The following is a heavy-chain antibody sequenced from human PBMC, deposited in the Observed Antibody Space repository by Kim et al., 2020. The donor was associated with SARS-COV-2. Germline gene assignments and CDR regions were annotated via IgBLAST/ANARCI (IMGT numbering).Heavy chain of an antibody. CDR2: IYTSGST. CDR3: ASWGYDSSGLYYFDY. D-gene: IGHD3-22*01. CDR1: GGSISSYY. Sequence: SETLSLTCTVSGGSISSYYWSWIRQPAGKGLEWIGRIYTSGSTNYNPSLKSRVTMSVDTSKNQFSLKLSSVTAADTAVYYCASWGYDSSGLYYFDYWGQGTLVTVSS. J-gene: IGHJ4*02. V-gene: IGHV4-4*07.